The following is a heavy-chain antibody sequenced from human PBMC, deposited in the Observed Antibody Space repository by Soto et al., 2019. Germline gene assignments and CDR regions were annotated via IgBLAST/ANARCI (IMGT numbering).Heavy chain of an antibody. V-gene: IGHV1-3*01. Sequence: ASVKVSCKASGYTFTGYAMHWVRQAPGQRLEWMGWINAGNGNTKYSQKFQGRVTITRDTSASTAYMELSSLRSEDTAVYYCARAPLGAAAGFYWGQGTLVTVSS. D-gene: IGHD6-13*01. CDR1: GYTFTGYA. CDR3: ARAPLGAAAGFY. CDR2: INAGNGNT. J-gene: IGHJ4*02.